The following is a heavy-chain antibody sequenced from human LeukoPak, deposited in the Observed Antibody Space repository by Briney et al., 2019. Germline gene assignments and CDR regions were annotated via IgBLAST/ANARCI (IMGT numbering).Heavy chain of an antibody. D-gene: IGHD6-19*01. V-gene: IGHV4-39*01. CDR3: GAAVAGIFDY. J-gene: IGHJ4*02. Sequence: SETLSLTCTVSGGSTSSSSYYWGWIRQPPGKGLEWIGSIYYSGSTYYNPSLKSRVTISVDTSKNQFSLKLSSVTAADTAVYYCGAAVAGIFDYWGQGTLVTVSP. CDR2: IYYSGST. CDR1: GGSTSSSSYY.